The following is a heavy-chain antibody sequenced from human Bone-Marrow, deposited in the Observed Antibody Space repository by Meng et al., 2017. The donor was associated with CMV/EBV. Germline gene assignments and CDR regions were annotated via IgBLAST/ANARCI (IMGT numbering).Heavy chain of an antibody. CDR3: ARDHYYDFWSVHHYGMDV. CDR1: GFTFSSYE. J-gene: IGHJ6*02. CDR2: ISSSGRTI. V-gene: IGHV3-48*03. D-gene: IGHD3-3*01. Sequence: GESLKISCAASGFTFSSYEMNWVRQAPGKGLEWVSYISSSGRTIYYADSVKGRFTISRDNAKNTLYLQMNSLRAEDTAVYYRARDHYYDFWSVHHYGMDVWGQGTTVTVSS.